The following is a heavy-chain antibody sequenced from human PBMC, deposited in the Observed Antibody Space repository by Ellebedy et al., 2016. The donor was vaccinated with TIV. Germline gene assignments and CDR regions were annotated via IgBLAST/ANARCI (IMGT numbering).Heavy chain of an antibody. D-gene: IGHD3-10*01. CDR3: ARVGTMVRGVIALGMDV. J-gene: IGHJ6*02. V-gene: IGHV4-31*01. CDR1: GGSISSGGYY. Sequence: MPSETLSLTCTVSGGSISSGGYYWSWIRQHPGKGLEWIGYIYYSGSTYYNPSLKSPVTILVDTSKNQFSLKLSSVTAADTAVYYCARVGTMVRGVIALGMDVWGQGTTVTVSS. CDR2: IYYSGST.